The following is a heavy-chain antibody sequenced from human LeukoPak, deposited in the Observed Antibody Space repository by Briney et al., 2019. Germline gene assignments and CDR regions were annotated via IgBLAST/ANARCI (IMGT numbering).Heavy chain of an antibody. J-gene: IGHJ5*02. D-gene: IGHD6-13*01. V-gene: IGHV6-1*01. CDR2: TYYRSKWFN. CDR3: ARGSSWYLGWFDP. Sequence: SQTLSLTCAISGDSVSSNSAAWNWIRQSPSRGLEWLGRTYYRSKWFNDYAVSVNSRITIKSDTSKNQFSLQLNSVTPEDTAVYYCARGSSWYLGWFDPWGQGTLVTVSS. CDR1: GDSVSSNSAA.